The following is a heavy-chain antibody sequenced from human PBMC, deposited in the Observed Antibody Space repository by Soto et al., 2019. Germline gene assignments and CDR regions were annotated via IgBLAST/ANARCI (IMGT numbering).Heavy chain of an antibody. Sequence: PWGSLSLSCSASGFTFIIYGMHWVRQAPGKGLEWVAVISYDGSNKYYADSVKGRFTISRDNSKNTLYLQMNSLRAEDTAVYYCAKAPAGYSSGWPDYWGQGNLVTVSS. D-gene: IGHD6-19*01. V-gene: IGHV3-30*18. CDR1: GFTFIIYG. J-gene: IGHJ4*02. CDR3: AKAPAGYSSGWPDY. CDR2: ISYDGSNK.